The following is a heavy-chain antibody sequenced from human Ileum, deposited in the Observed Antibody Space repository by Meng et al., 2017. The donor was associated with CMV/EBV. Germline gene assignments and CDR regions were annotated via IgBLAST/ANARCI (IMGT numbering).Heavy chain of an antibody. V-gene: IGHV1-69*08. Sequence: SVKVSCKASGGTFSSDTFSWVRQAPGQGLEWVGRIITVSGTTYYAEKFRGRVTITADKSTNTVYLEINSLTSEDTAVYFCARDAGPSTDWGQGTLVTVSS. CDR1: GGTFSSDT. D-gene: IGHD2-8*02. J-gene: IGHJ4*02. CDR2: IITVSGTT. CDR3: ARDAGPSTD.